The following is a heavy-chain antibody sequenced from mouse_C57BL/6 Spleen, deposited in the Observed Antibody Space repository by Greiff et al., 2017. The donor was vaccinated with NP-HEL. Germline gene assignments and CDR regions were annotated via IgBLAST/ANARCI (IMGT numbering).Heavy chain of an antibody. CDR2: IDPETGGT. CDR1: GYTFTDYE. Sequence: QVQLQQSGAELVRPGASVTLSCKASGYTFTDYEMHWVKQTPVHGLEWIGAIDPETGGTAYNQKFKGKAILTADKSYSTAYMELRSLTSEDSAVYYCTRRRYHYYAMDYGGQGTSVTVSS. J-gene: IGHJ4*01. D-gene: IGHD2-14*01. CDR3: TRRRYHYYAMDY. V-gene: IGHV1-15*01.